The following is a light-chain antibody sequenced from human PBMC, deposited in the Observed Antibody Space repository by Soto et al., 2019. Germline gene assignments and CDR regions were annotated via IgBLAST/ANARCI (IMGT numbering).Light chain of an antibody. V-gene: IGKV3-20*01. CDR2: GAS. J-gene: IGKJ1*01. CDR3: QQYGTSPWT. Sequence: EIVLTQSPATLSLSPGERATLSCRASQSVSSHLAWYQQIPGQAPRLLIYGASTRATGIPARFSGSGSGTDFSLTISRLEPEDFAVYYCQQYGTSPWTFGQGTKVDIK. CDR1: QSVSSH.